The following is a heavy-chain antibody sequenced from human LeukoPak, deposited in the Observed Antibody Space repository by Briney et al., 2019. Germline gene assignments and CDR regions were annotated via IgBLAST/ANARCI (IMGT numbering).Heavy chain of an antibody. D-gene: IGHD6-13*01. J-gene: IGHJ6*02. V-gene: IGHV3-48*03. CDR2: ISASGRTT. Sequence: GGSLRLSCAASGFIFSRYEMNWVRQAPGKGLEWISYISASGRTTYYADSVKGGFTISRDSAKNSLSLQMNSLRAEDTAVYLCVREPIDYSRSVGDYGIDVWGQGTTVTVSS. CDR1: GFIFSRYE. CDR3: VREPIDYSRSVGDYGIDV.